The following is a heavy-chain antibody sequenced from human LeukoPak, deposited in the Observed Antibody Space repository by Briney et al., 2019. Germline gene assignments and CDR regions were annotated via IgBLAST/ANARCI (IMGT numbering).Heavy chain of an antibody. CDR3: AKDSGWLVDY. D-gene: IGHD3-22*01. CDR1: GFSFTSYA. Sequence: GGSLRLSCAASGFSFTSYAMSWVRQAPGKGLEWVSTIWGSGGITFYADSVKGRFNISRDNSKNTLYMQMNSLRVEDTAIYYCAKDSGWLVDYWGQGTLVTVSS. J-gene: IGHJ4*02. CDR2: IWGSGGIT. V-gene: IGHV3-23*01.